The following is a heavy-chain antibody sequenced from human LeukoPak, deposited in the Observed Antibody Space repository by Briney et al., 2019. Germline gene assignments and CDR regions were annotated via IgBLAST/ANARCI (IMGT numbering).Heavy chain of an antibody. CDR1: GTSVNNYY. CDR2: IYSSGST. CDR3: ARERVGYDTSGRGPRFDS. J-gene: IGHJ4*02. Sequence: SETLSLTCIVSGTSVNNYYWSWIRQPAGKGLEWIGLIYSSGSTNYNLSLTSRVSISVDKSKNQVSLKLESVAAADTAVYCCARERVGYDTSGRGPRFDSWGKGTLVTVSS. D-gene: IGHD3-22*01. V-gene: IGHV4-4*07.